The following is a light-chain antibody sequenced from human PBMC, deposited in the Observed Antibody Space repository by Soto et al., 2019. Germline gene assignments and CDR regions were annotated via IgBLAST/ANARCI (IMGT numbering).Light chain of an antibody. Sequence: DIQMTQSPSTLSASVGDRVAITCRASDSIAPWVAWYQQKPGKAPKLLIYKAANLADEVPSRFAGGGSGTDFTLTITRLQPDDFATYYCQHYNSFSRTFGQGTKVDIK. V-gene: IGKV1-5*03. CDR2: KAA. J-gene: IGKJ1*01. CDR3: QHYNSFSRT. CDR1: DSIAPW.